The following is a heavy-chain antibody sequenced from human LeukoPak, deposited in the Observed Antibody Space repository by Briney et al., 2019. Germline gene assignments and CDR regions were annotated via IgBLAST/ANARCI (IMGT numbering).Heavy chain of an antibody. J-gene: IGHJ4*02. Sequence: GVSLRLSCAASGFTFNTYDMSWVRQSPVKGLEWVSGLSGSGDRTYYTDSVKGRFTISRDNSKNTLYLQMNSLRAEDTAVYYCARRAGAYSHPYDYWGQGTLVTVSS. CDR1: GFTFNTYD. D-gene: IGHD4/OR15-4a*01. CDR3: ARRAGAYSHPYDY. V-gene: IGHV3-23*01. CDR2: LSGSGDRT.